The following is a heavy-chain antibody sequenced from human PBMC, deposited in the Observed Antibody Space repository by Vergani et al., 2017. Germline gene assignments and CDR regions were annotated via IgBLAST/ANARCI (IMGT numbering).Heavy chain of an antibody. Sequence: EVDLVESGGGLAQPGGSLRLSCEASGITFWKFGMHWVRQGPGKGLEWVAGINWNGGTTIYGDPVTGRFTISRDNAKNSLYLQMNSLRDGDTALYYCVRREGHNQAPFDNGGQGTLVIVSS. D-gene: IGHD5-24*01. CDR1: GITFWKFG. CDR3: VRREGHNQAPFDN. CDR2: INWNGGTT. J-gene: IGHJ4*02. V-gene: IGHV3-20*04.